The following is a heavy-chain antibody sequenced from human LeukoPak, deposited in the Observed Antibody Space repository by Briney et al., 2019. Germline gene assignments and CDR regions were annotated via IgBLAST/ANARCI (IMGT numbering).Heavy chain of an antibody. J-gene: IGHJ4*02. V-gene: IGHV3-9*01. CDR3: AKDLKDSSGSSFDY. CDR2: ISWNSGSI. Sequence: GGSLRLSCAASGFTFDDYAMHWVRQAPGRGLEWVSGISWNSGSIGYADSVKGRFTISRDNAKNSLYLQMNSLRAEDTALYYCAKDLKDSSGSSFDYWGQGTLVTVSS. CDR1: GFTFDDYA. D-gene: IGHD3-22*01.